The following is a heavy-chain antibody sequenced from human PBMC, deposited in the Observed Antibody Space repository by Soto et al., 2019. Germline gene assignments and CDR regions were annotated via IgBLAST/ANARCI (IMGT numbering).Heavy chain of an antibody. Sequence: ASVKVSCKASGYTFTSYGISWVRQAPGQGLEWMGWISAYNGNTNYAQKLQGRVTMTTDTSTSTAYMELRSLRSDDTAVYYCARVISSSSWYGPLGYFDYWGQGTLVTVSS. CDR1: GYTFTSYG. CDR3: ARVISSSSWYGPLGYFDY. CDR2: ISAYNGNT. V-gene: IGHV1-18*01. J-gene: IGHJ4*02. D-gene: IGHD6-13*01.